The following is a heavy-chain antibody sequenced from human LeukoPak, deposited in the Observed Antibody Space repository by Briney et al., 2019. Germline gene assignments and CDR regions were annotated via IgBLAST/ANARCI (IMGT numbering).Heavy chain of an antibody. V-gene: IGHV4-39*01. D-gene: IGHD3-16*02. CDR1: GGSISSSSYC. CDR3: ARHADPLGYDYVWGSYRNPLDY. CDR2: IEYSGST. Sequence: SESLSLTCTVAGGSISSSSYCCGWIREPRGKGLEWIGSIEYSGSTYYNPSRKSPVTLSVDTSKNQFSLRLRSVTAADTAVYYCARHADPLGYDYVWGSYRNPLDYWGQGTLVTVSS. J-gene: IGHJ4*02.